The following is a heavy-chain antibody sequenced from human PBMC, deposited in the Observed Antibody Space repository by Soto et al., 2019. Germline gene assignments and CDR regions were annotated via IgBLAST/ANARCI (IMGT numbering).Heavy chain of an antibody. V-gene: IGHV4-34*01. CDR2: INHSGST. Sequence: QVQLQQWGAGLLKPSETLSLTCAVYGGSFSGYYWTWIRQPPGTGLEWIGEINHSGSTNYNPSLKIRVSISVDTSKNQFSLKETSLTSPDTALYLCARAKITGLFDYSGQGTLVTVSS. D-gene: IGHD2-8*02. CDR1: GGSFSGYY. CDR3: ARAKITGLFDY. J-gene: IGHJ4*02.